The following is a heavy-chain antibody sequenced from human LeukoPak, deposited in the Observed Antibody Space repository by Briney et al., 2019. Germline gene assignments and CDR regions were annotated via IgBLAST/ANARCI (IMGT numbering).Heavy chain of an antibody. CDR3: ARDPPVVVVAATPAGNWFDP. CDR2: IKQDGSEK. Sequence: PGGSLRLSCAASGFTFSSYWTSWVRQAPGKGLEWVANIKQDGSEKYYVDSVKGRFTISRDNAKNSLYLQMNSLRAEDTAVYYCARDPPVVVVAATPAGNWFDPWGQGTLVTVSS. CDR1: GFTFSSYW. V-gene: IGHV3-7*03. J-gene: IGHJ5*02. D-gene: IGHD2-15*01.